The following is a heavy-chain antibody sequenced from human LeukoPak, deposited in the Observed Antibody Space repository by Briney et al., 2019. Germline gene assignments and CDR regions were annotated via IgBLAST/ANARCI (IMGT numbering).Heavy chain of an antibody. D-gene: IGHD3-9*01. CDR2: IYPGDSDT. CDR3: ARERGYYDILTGYIVAHAFDI. CDR1: GYSFTSYW. Sequence: GESLKISCKGSGYSFTSYWIGWVRQMPGKGLEWMGIIYPGDSDTRYSPSFQGQVTISADKSISTAYLQWSSLKASDTAMYYCARERGYYDILTGYIVAHAFDIWGQGTMVTVSS. V-gene: IGHV5-51*01. J-gene: IGHJ3*02.